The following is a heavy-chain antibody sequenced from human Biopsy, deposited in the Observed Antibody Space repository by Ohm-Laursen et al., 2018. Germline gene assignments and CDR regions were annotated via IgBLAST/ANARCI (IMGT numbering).Heavy chain of an antibody. CDR3: ARDSRRTAREGGMDV. CDR2: IYGDGRT. D-gene: IGHD6-6*01. V-gene: IGHV3-66*01. J-gene: IGHJ6*02. Sequence: SLRLSCAASGFSVNDNYMSWVRQAPGKGLEWVSFIYGDGRTFYAGSVKDRFTLSRDTSNNLMFLQMDSLRADDTAVYYCARDSRRTAREGGMDVWGQGTTVTVSS. CDR1: GFSVNDNY.